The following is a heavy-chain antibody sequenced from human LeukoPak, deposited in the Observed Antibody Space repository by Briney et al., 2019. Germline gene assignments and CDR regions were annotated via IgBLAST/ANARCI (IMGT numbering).Heavy chain of an antibody. V-gene: IGHV4-38-2*02. J-gene: IGHJ4*02. CDR2: IYHSGST. Sequence: SETLSLTCTVSGYSLSSGYYWGWIRQPPGKGLEWIGSIYHSGSTYYNPSLKSRVTISVDTSKNQFSLKLSSVTAADTAVYYCAKAFQKVVPAAKFDYWGQGTLVTVSS. CDR3: AKAFQKVVPAAKFDY. CDR1: GYSLSSGYY. D-gene: IGHD2-2*01.